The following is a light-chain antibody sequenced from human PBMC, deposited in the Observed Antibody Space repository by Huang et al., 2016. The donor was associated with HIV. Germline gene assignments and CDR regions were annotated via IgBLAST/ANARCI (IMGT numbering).Light chain of an antibody. V-gene: IGKV3-15*01. CDR3: QQYNDWPLT. J-gene: IGKJ4*01. Sequence: EIVMTQSPATLSVSPGERATLSCRASPSVSNYLAWYQQQPGQAPRLLIYDASTGATGIPARFSGSGSGTEFTLTISSLQSEDSAVYYCQQYNDWPLTFGGGTKVEIK. CDR2: DAS. CDR1: PSVSNY.